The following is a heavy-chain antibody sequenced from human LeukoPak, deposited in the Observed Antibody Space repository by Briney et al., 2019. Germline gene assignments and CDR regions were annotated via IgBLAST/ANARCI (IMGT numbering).Heavy chain of an antibody. D-gene: IGHD2-15*01. J-gene: IGHJ3*02. Sequence: SETLSLTCAVSGGSISSSNWWSWVRQPPGKGLEWIGEIYHSGSTNYNPSLKSRVTISVDTSKNQFSLKLSSVTAADTAVYYCARVGVDIVVVVAANDAFDIWGQGTMVTVSS. CDR1: GGSISSSNW. V-gene: IGHV4-4*02. CDR2: IYHSGST. CDR3: ARVGVDIVVVVAANDAFDI.